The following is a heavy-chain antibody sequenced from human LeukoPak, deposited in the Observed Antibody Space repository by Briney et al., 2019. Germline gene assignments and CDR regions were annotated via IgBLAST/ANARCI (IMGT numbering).Heavy chain of an antibody. J-gene: IGHJ4*02. D-gene: IGHD2-2*01. V-gene: IGHV1-18*01. CDR1: GYTFTSYG. Sequence: GASVKVSCKASGYTFTSYGISWVRQAPGQGLEWMGWISAYNGNTNYAQKLQGRVTMTTDTSTSTAYMELRSLKSDDTAVYYCARDLGFVVVPAAMGEYYFDYWGQGTLVTVSS. CDR3: ARDLGFVVVPAAMGEYYFDY. CDR2: ISAYNGNT.